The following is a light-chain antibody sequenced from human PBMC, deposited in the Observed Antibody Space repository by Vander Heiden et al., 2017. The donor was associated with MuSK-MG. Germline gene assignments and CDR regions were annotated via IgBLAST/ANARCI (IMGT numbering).Light chain of an antibody. Sequence: EIVLTQSPGTLSLSPGERATLPCRASQSVSSSYLAWYQQKPGQAPRLLIYGASSRATGIPDRFSASGSVTDFTLTMSRLEPADFTVYYCQRYGSSPRAFGQGTRQEI. CDR1: QSVSSSY. V-gene: IGKV3-20*01. CDR3: QRYGSSPRA. J-gene: IGKJ2*01. CDR2: GAS.